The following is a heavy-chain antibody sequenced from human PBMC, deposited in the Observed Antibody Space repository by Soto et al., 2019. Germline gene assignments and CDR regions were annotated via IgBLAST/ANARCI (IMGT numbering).Heavy chain of an antibody. V-gene: IGHV4-4*02. CDR2: IYHSGST. CDR3: AGRGDFWRGYYTYYYYYGMDV. Sequence: SETLSLTCAVSGGSISSSNWWSWVRQPPGKGLEWIGEIYHSGSTNYNPSLKSRVTISVDKSKNQFSLKLSSVTAADTAVYYCAGRGDFWRGYYTYYYYYGMDVWGQGTTVTVSS. CDR1: GGSISSSNW. D-gene: IGHD3-3*01. J-gene: IGHJ6*02.